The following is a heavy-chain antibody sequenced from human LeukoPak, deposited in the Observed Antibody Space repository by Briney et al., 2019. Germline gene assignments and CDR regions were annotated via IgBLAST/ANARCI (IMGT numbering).Heavy chain of an antibody. J-gene: IGHJ4*02. Sequence: ASVTVSCKASGYTFTSYDINWVRQATGQGLEWMGWMNPNSGNTGYAQKFQGRVTMTRNTSISTAYMELSSLRSEDTAVYYCARETLKGGLRLGELSFDYWGQGTLVTVSS. CDR2: MNPNSGNT. D-gene: IGHD3-16*02. CDR1: GYTFTSYD. V-gene: IGHV1-8*01. CDR3: ARETLKGGLRLGELSFDY.